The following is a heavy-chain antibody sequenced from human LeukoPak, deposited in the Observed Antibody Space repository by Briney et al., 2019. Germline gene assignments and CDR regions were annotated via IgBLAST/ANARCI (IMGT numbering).Heavy chain of an antibody. D-gene: IGHD2-15*01. CDR3: ARDKCGGWDIANY. CDR2: INPNSGGT. CDR1: GYTFTGYY. V-gene: IGHV1-2*02. Sequence: ASVKLSCKASGYTFTGYYMHWVRHAPGQGLEWMGWINPNSGGTNYAQKFHGRVTMTRDTSISTAYVELSRLRSDDTAVYYCARDKCGGWDIANYWGQGTLVTVSS. J-gene: IGHJ4*02.